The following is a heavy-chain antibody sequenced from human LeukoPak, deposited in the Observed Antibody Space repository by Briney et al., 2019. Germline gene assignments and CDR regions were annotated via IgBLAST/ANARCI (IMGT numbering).Heavy chain of an antibody. CDR3: ARDFPYYYDTSGYYSDY. D-gene: IGHD3-22*01. V-gene: IGHV3-48*04. CDR2: ISGSGGTI. J-gene: IGHJ4*02. CDR1: GFTFSSSG. Sequence: GGSLRLSCAASGFTFSSSGMSWVRQAPGKGLEWVSAISGSGGTIYYADSVKGRFTISRDNAKNSLYLQMNSLRAEDTAVYYCARDFPYYYDTSGYYSDYWGQGTLVTVSS.